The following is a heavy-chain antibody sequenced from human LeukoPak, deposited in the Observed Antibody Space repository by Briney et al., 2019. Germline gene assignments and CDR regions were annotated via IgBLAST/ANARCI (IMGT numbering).Heavy chain of an antibody. CDR3: TTLSYVGGY. Sequence: PGGSLRRSCAASGFTFTNAWMSWVRQAPGKVLEWIGRSKSQTDGGTTDYAAPVKGRFTISRDDSKNTVYLQMNSLRTDDTAVYYCTTLSYVGGYWGQGTLVTVSS. J-gene: IGHJ4*02. CDR2: SKSQTDGGTT. D-gene: IGHD3-10*02. V-gene: IGHV3-15*01. CDR1: GFTFTNAW.